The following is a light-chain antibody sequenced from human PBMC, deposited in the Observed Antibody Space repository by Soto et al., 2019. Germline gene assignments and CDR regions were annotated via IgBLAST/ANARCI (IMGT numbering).Light chain of an antibody. CDR1: QSVLYSSNNKNY. Sequence: DIVMTQSPDSLAVCLGERATINCKSSQSVLYSSNNKNYLAWYQQKPGQPPKLLIYWASTRESGVPDRFSGSGSGTDFTLTISSLQAEDVAVYYCQQYYSTPGTFGQGTKWIS. V-gene: IGKV4-1*01. CDR3: QQYYSTPGT. J-gene: IGKJ1*01. CDR2: WAS.